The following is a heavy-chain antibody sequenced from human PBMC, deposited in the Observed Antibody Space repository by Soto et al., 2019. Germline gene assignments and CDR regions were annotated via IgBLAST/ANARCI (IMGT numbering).Heavy chain of an antibody. D-gene: IGHD3-22*01. CDR1: GFTFNIYA. V-gene: IGHV3-23*01. Sequence: LRLSCAASGFTFNIYAMAWVRQAPGKGLEWVSAISRYGDFTYYADSVEGRFTISRDNSKNTLYLQMNSLRAEDTALYYCAKDRYLDHDSRGYLFDNWGQGTLVTVSS. CDR3: AKDRYLDHDSRGYLFDN. CDR2: ISRYGDFT. J-gene: IGHJ4*02.